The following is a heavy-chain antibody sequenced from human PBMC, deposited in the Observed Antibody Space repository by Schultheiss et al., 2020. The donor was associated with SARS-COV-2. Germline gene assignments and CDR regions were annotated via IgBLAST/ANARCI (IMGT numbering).Heavy chain of an antibody. V-gene: IGHV3-30*04. CDR2: ISYEGRNK. Sequence: GGSLRLSCVDSGFTFKSYAMHWVRQAPGKGLEWVAVISYEGRNKYYADSVKGRFTISRDNAKDTLYLQMNSLRPEDTAVYYCARGNRAEARWDYVFYYYYGMDVWGQGTTVTVSS. CDR3: ARGNRAEARWDYVFYYYYGMDV. J-gene: IGHJ6*02. D-gene: IGHD3-10*01. CDR1: GFTFKSYA.